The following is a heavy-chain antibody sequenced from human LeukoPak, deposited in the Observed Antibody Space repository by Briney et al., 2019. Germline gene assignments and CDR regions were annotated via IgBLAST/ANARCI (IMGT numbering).Heavy chain of an antibody. CDR2: ISSSSSYI. D-gene: IGHD6-13*01. CDR3: ARGAVGIAAAPLGY. CDR1: GFTFSSYS. V-gene: IGHV3-21*01. Sequence: GGSLRLSCAASGFTFSSYSMNWVRQAPGKGLEWVSSISSSSSYIYYADSVKGRFTISRDNAKNSLYLQMNSLRAEDTAVYYCARGAVGIAAAPLGYWGQGTLVTVSS. J-gene: IGHJ4*02.